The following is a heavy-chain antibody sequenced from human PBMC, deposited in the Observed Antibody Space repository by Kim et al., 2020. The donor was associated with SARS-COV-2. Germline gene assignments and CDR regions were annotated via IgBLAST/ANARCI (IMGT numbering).Heavy chain of an antibody. CDR1: GGSFSGYY. D-gene: IGHD6-13*01. Sequence: SETLSLTCAVYGGSFSGYYWSWIRQPPGKGLEWIGEINHIGSTNYNPSLKSRVTISVDTSKNQFSLKLSSVTAADTAVYYCARDSSWESSHKSYSSSWFSVARHYYYCGMDVCGQGTTVTVSS. CDR3: ARDSSWESSHKSYSSSWFSVARHYYYCGMDV. J-gene: IGHJ6*02. V-gene: IGHV4-34*01. CDR2: INHIGST.